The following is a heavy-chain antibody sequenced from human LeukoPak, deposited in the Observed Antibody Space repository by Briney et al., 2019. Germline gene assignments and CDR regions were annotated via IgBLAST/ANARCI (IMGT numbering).Heavy chain of an antibody. CDR2: ISAYNGNT. J-gene: IGHJ5*02. Sequence: PGGSLRLSCAASGFTFTSYGISWVRQAPGQGLEWMGWISAYNGNTNYAQKLQGRVTMTTDTSTSTAYMELRSLRSDDTAVYYCARDTPLLFGESNWFDPWGQGTLVTVSS. V-gene: IGHV1-18*04. D-gene: IGHD3-10*01. CDR3: ARDTPLLFGESNWFDP. CDR1: GFTFTSYG.